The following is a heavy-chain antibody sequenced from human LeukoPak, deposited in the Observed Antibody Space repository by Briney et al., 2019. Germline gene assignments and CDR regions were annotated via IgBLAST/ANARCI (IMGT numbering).Heavy chain of an antibody. CDR1: GGSISGGNDY. D-gene: IGHD2-15*01. J-gene: IGHJ2*01. CDR3: ARPPSATVGGWYFDL. CDR2: IHTSGST. V-gene: IGHV4-61*02. Sequence: PSETLSLTCAATGGSISGGNDYWSWIGQPAGKGLEWTGRIHTSGSTNYNPSLQSRVTISVDTSKNQFSLKLSSVTAADTAVYYCARPPSATVGGWYFDLWGRGTLVTVSS.